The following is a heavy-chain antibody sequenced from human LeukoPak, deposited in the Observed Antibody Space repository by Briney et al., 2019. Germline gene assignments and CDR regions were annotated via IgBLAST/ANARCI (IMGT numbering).Heavy chain of an antibody. CDR1: GFTFSSYA. D-gene: IGHD5-12*01. J-gene: IGHJ4*02. CDR2: ISGSGGST. V-gene: IGHV3-23*01. CDR3: TTEQGYVFDY. Sequence: HPGGSLRLSCAASGFTFSSYAMSWVRQAPGKGLEWVSGISGSGGSTSYADSVKGRFTISRDNSKNTLYLQMNSLSAEDTAVYYCTTEQGYVFDYWGQGTLVTVSS.